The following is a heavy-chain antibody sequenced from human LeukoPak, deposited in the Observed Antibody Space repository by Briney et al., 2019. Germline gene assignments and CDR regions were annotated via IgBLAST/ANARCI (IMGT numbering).Heavy chain of an antibody. CDR2: IYCDDGQ. J-gene: IGHJ1*01. CDR3: AHRPLGYSYADD. V-gene: IGHV2-5*02. CDR1: GCSLRSSRVG. D-gene: IGHD5-18*01. Sequence: GPTLVNPPHTLTLTCNFSGCSLRSSRVGVGWMRQPLCNAGAWLAYIYCDDGQHYTPAMKTSPSIIQDSSKKQEVPTVTNFEPVDTATYYCAHRPLGYSYADDWGQGTRVPVSS.